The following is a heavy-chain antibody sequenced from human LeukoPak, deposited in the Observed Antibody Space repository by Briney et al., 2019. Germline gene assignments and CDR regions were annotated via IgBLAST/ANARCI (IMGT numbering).Heavy chain of an antibody. CDR2: IYTSGST. CDR3: AREAVVVAATPHNWFDP. CDR1: GGSISSGSYY. D-gene: IGHD2-15*01. J-gene: IGHJ5*02. V-gene: IGHV4-61*02. Sequence: PSQTLSLTCTVSGGSISSGSYYWSWIRQPAGKGLEWIGRIYTSGSTNYNPSLKSRVTISVDTSKNQFSLKLSSVTAADTAVYYCAREAVVVAATPHNWFDPWGQGTLVTVSS.